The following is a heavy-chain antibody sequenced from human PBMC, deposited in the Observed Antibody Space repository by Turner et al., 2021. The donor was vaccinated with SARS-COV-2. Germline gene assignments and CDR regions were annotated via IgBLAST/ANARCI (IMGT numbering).Heavy chain of an antibody. CDR3: ARPKFPYYYYGMDV. CDR2: ISSSTIYT. J-gene: IGHJ6*02. Sequence: QVQLVESGGGLVKPGGSLRLSCAASGFTFSDYFMSWIRQAPGKGLEWVSYISSSTIYTNYADYVKGRFTISRDNAKNSLYLQMNSLRAEETAVYYCARPKFPYYYYGMDVWGQGTTVTVSS. CDR1: GFTFSDYF. D-gene: IGHD2-21*01. V-gene: IGHV3-11*06.